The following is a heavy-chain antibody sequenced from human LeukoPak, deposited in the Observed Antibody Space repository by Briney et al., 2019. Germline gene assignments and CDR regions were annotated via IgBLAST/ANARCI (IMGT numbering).Heavy chain of an antibody. CDR1: GFTFSSSD. V-gene: IGHV3-30*02. CDR3: AKNTMTTYQYYMDV. D-gene: IGHD4-11*01. J-gene: IGHJ6*03. Sequence: GGSLRLSCAASGFTFSSSDIHWVRQAPGKGLEWVAFIRYDGSNKNYADSVKGRFTISRDNSKNTLYLQMNSLRPEDTAVYYCAKNTMTTYQYYMDVWGKGTSVTISS. CDR2: IRYDGSNK.